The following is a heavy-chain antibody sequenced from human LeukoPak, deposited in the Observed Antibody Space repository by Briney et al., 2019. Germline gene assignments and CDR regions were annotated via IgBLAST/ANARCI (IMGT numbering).Heavy chain of an antibody. J-gene: IGHJ4*02. Sequence: LETLSLTCAVYGGSFSGYYWSWIRQPPGKGLEWIGEINHSGSTNYNPSLKSRVTISVDTSKNQFSLKLSSVTAADTAVYYCARDAFRYYYDSSGYYGDFDYWGQGTLVTVSS. CDR2: INHSGST. CDR3: ARDAFRYYYDSSGYYGDFDY. D-gene: IGHD3-22*01. V-gene: IGHV4-34*01. CDR1: GGSFSGYY.